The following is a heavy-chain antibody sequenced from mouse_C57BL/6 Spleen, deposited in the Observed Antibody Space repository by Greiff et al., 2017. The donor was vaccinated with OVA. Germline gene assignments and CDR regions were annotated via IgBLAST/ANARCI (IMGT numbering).Heavy chain of an antibody. CDR2: IYPGDGDT. D-gene: IGHD2-1*01. CDR3: ARSRGGNYDYYAMDY. Sequence: QVQLQQSGPELVKPGASVKISCKASGYAFSSSWMNWVKQRPGKGLEWIGRIYPGDGDTNYNGKFKGKATLTADKSSSTAYLQLSSLTSEDSAVYFCARSRGGNYDYYAMDYWGQGTSVTVSS. J-gene: IGHJ4*01. CDR1: GYAFSSSW. V-gene: IGHV1-82*01.